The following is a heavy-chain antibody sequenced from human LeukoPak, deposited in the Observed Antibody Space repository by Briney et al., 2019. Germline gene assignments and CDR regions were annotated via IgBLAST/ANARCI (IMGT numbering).Heavy chain of an antibody. CDR3: TKDLGLRRMI. J-gene: IGHJ2*01. V-gene: IGHV3-48*04. D-gene: IGHD1-14*01. CDR1: VLSHSSNN. Sequence: GGSLRLSRAASVLSHSSNNMHWVPQAPTGGLEGLSYISAGSGNVFSAESLKGRFSISRDNAKEALFLQMNSQRVDDTGVYYCTKDLGLRRMIWGRGTLVIVSS. CDR2: ISAGSGNV.